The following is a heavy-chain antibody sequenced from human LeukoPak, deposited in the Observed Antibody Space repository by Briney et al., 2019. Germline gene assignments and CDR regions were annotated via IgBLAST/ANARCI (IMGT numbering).Heavy chain of an antibody. CDR1: GFTFSSYW. V-gene: IGHV3-74*01. CDR2: INSDGSST. D-gene: IGHD5-12*01. J-gene: IGHJ4*02. Sequence: GGFLRLSCAASGFTFSSYWMHWVRQAPGKGLVWVSRINSDGSSTSYADSVKGRFTISRDNAKNTLYLQMNSLRAEDTAVYYCARLYSGYDFGDYWGQGTLVTVSS. CDR3: ARLYSGYDFGDY.